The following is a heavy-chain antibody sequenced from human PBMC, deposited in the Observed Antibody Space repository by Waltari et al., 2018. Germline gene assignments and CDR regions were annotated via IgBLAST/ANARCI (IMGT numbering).Heavy chain of an antibody. J-gene: IGHJ4*02. D-gene: IGHD1-1*01. CDR2: INQDGSKI. Sequence: EVQLVESGGGLVQPGGSLRLSCAVSGFTFSSYWMHWVRQAPGKGLVWVSRINQDGSKINYAESVGGRFTSSRDNDKNTLYLQMERLRAEDTALYYCALDFGGNEDYWGQGILVTVSS. CDR1: GFTFSSYW. V-gene: IGHV3-74*01. CDR3: ALDFGGNEDY.